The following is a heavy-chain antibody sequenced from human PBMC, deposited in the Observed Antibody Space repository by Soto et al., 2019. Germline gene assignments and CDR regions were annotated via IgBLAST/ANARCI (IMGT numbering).Heavy chain of an antibody. D-gene: IGHD3-22*01. CDR2: ITSSSVYI. CDR3: VRARPTDRRPEY. Sequence: PGGSLRLSCAASGFTFHLYGIIWVRQAPGKGLQWVASITSSSVYIYYEDSLKGRFTISRDNSKNSLFLQLDSLRAEDTAVYFCVRARPTDRRPEYWGQVTLAPVCS. V-gene: IGHV3-21*01. CDR1: GFTFHLYG. J-gene: IGHJ4*02.